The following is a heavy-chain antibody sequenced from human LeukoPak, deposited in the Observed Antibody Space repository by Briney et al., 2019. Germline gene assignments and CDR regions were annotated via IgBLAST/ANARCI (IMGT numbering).Heavy chain of an antibody. D-gene: IGHD3-22*01. Sequence: ASVKVSCKASGGTFSSYAISWVRQAPGQGLEWMGRIIPILGIANYAQKFQGRVTITADKSTSTAYMELSSLRSEDTAVYYCARDDGYYYDSSGYYGYWGQGTLVTVSS. CDR2: IIPILGIA. CDR1: GGTFSSYA. V-gene: IGHV1-69*04. CDR3: ARDDGYYYDSSGYYGY. J-gene: IGHJ4*02.